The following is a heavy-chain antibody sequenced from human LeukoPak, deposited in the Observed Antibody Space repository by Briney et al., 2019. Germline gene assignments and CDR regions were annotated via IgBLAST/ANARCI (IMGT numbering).Heavy chain of an antibody. CDR1: GDSVSSNSAA. D-gene: IGHD1-26*01. J-gene: IGHJ4*02. CDR3: ARDPRAIVGATVFDY. Sequence: SQTLSLTCAISGDSVSSNSAAWNWITQSPSRGLEWLGRTYYRSEWYNDYAVSVKSRITINPDTSKNQFSLQLNSVTPEDTAVYYCARDPRAIVGATVFDYWGQGTLVTVSS. CDR2: TYYRSEWYN. V-gene: IGHV6-1*01.